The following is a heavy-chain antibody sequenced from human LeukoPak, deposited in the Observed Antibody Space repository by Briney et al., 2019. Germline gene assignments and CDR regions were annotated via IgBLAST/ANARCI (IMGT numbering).Heavy chain of an antibody. D-gene: IGHD2-21*02. CDR1: GFTFSSYS. Sequence: PGGALRLSCAASGFTFSSYSMNWVRQAPGKGLEWVSYISSSSSTIYYADSVKGRFTISRDNAKNSLYLQMNSLRAEDTAVYYCVRDPGDIVVVTANDYWGQGTLVTVSS. J-gene: IGHJ4*02. CDR3: VRDPGDIVVVTANDY. V-gene: IGHV3-48*04. CDR2: ISSSSSTI.